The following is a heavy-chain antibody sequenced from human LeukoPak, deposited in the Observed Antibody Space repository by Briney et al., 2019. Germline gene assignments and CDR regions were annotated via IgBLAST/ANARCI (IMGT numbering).Heavy chain of an antibody. D-gene: IGHD2-15*01. Sequence: ASVKVSCKASGYTFTGYYMHWVRQAPGQGLEWMGWINPNSGGTNYAQKFQGRVTMTRDTSITTAYMELSRLRFDDTAVYYCARGGVVVVAHKFDPWGQGTLVTVSS. CDR3: ARGGVVVVAHKFDP. V-gene: IGHV1-2*02. CDR2: INPNSGGT. CDR1: GYTFTGYY. J-gene: IGHJ5*02.